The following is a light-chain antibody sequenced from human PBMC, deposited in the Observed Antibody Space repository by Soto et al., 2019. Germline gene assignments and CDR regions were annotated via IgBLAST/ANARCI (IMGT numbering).Light chain of an antibody. CDR2: EGS. Sequence: QSALTQPAPVSGSPGQSITISCTGTSSDVGSYNLVSWYQQHPGKAPKLMIYEGSKRPSGVSNRFSGSKSGNTASLTISGLQAEDEADYYCCSYAGSSTPFYVFGTGTKLTVL. CDR3: CSYAGSSTPFYV. V-gene: IGLV2-23*01. J-gene: IGLJ1*01. CDR1: SSDVGSYNL.